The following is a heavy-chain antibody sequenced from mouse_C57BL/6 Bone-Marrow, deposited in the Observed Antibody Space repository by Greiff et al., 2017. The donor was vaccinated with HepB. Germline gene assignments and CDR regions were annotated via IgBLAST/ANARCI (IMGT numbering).Heavy chain of an antibody. CDR3: ARGGWYYFDY. Sequence: EVNVVESGGGLVKPGGSLKLSCAASGFTFSDYGMHWVRQAPEKGLEWVAYISSGSSTIYYADTVKGRFTISRDNAKNTLFLQMTSLRSEDTAMYYCARGGWYYFDYWGQGTTLTVSS. J-gene: IGHJ2*01. D-gene: IGHD1-1*02. CDR1: GFTFSDYG. CDR2: ISSGSSTI. V-gene: IGHV5-17*01.